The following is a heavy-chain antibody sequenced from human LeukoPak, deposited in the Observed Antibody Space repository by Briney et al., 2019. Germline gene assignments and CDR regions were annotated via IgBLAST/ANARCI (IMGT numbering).Heavy chain of an antibody. J-gene: IGHJ4*02. Sequence: PSETLSLTCAVSGYSISSGYYWGWIRQPPGKGLEWIGSIYHSGSTYYNPSLKSRVTISVDTSKNQFSLKLSSVTAADTAVYSXXXXXXGXXXXFDYWGXXTXVTVSS. CDR1: GYSISSGYY. CDR2: IYHSGST. CDR3: XXXXXGXXXXFDY. V-gene: IGHV4-38-2*01.